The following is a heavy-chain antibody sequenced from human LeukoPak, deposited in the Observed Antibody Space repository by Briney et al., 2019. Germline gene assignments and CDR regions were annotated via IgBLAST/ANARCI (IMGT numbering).Heavy chain of an antibody. Sequence: SQTLSLTCAISGDSVSSNSAAWNWIRQSPSRGLEWLGRTYYRSKWYNDYAVSVKSRITINPDTSKNQFSLQLNSVTPEDTAVYYCARESLEGYSYAFFSLDYDYMDVWGKGTTVTVSS. CDR3: ARESLEGYSYAFFSLDYDYMDV. J-gene: IGHJ6*03. CDR1: GDSVSSNSAA. V-gene: IGHV6-1*01. D-gene: IGHD5-18*01. CDR2: TYYRSKWYN.